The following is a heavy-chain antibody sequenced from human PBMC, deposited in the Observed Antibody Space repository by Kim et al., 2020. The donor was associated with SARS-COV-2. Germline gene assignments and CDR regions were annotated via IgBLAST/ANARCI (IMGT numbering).Heavy chain of an antibody. Sequence: ASVKVSCKASGYTFTGYYMHWVRQAPGQGLEWMGWINPNSGGTNYSQKFQGRVTMTRDTSISTAYMELSRLRSDDTAVYYCARGPDAKGAFDIWGQGTMVTVSS. V-gene: IGHV1-2*02. J-gene: IGHJ3*02. CDR3: ARGPDAKGAFDI. CDR2: INPNSGGT. CDR1: GYTFTGYY.